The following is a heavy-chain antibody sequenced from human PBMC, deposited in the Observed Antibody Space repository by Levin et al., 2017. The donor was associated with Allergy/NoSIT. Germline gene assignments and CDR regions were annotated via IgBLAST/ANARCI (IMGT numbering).Heavy chain of an antibody. CDR3: TKDKLSHAPSGIDY. V-gene: IGHV3-43D*03. CDR2: VSWDGGSA. Sequence: GGSLRLSCAASGFTFDDYAMHWVRQAPGKGLEWVSLVSWDGGSAYYADSVKGRFTISRYNNKNSLYLQMHTLRTDDTALYYCTKDKLSHAPSGIDYWGQGILVTVSS. J-gene: IGHJ4*02. D-gene: IGHD3-10*01. CDR1: GFTFDDYA.